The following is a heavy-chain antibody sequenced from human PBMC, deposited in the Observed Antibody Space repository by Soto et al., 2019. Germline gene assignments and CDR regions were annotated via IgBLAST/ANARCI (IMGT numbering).Heavy chain of an antibody. D-gene: IGHD3-16*01. V-gene: IGHV1-24*01. CDR2: FDPEDGET. CDR3: ATLLLGEQAVRFDY. J-gene: IGHJ4*02. CDR1: GYTLTELS. Sequence: ASVKVSCKVSGYTLTELSMHWVRQAPGKGLEWMGGFDPEDGETIYAQKFQGRATMTEDTSTDTAYMELSSLRSEDTAVYYCATLLLGEQAVRFDYWGQGTLVTVSS.